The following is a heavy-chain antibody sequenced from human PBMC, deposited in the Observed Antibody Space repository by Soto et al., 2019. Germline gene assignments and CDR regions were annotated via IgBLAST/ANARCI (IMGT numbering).Heavy chain of an antibody. CDR1: GFTFSSYA. CDR2: ISYDGSNK. V-gene: IGHV3-30-3*01. CDR3: ARGGLYCSGGSCYEDAFDI. D-gene: IGHD2-15*01. Sequence: QVQLVESGGGVVQPGRSLRLSCAASGFTFSSYAMHWVRQAPGKGLEWVAVISYDGSNKYYEDSVKGRFTISRDNSKNTLYLQMNSLRAEDTAVYYCARGGLYCSGGSCYEDAFDIWGQGTMVTVSS. J-gene: IGHJ3*02.